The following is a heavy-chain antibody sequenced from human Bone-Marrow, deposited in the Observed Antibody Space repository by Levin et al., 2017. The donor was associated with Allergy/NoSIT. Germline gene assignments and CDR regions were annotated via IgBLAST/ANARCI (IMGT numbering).Heavy chain of an antibody. J-gene: IGHJ5*01. V-gene: IGHV3-30*03. Sequence: PGGSLRLSCTVSGFTLSSHGMHWVRQAPGRGLEWVPHLSYDGVHTYYADSVKGRFSISRDNSKNTLDLQMNSLRPEDTAVYYCAREVVNRRLGLYNWLDSWGQGTLVTVSS. CDR1: GFTLSSHG. CDR2: LSYDGVHT. CDR3: AREVVNRRLGLYNWLDS. D-gene: IGHD7-27*01.